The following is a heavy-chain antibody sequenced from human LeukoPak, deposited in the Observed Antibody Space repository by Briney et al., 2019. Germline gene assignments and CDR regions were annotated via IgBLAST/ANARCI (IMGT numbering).Heavy chain of an antibody. V-gene: IGHV5-10-1*01. CDR1: GYTFTSYW. Sequence: PGESLKICCKGSGYTFTSYWISWVRQMPGKGLEWMGTIDPSDSFTNYSPSFQGHVTISADNSISTASLQWSRLKASDTAMYYCARHHYYDTSGYYYDAFDIWGQGTMVTVSS. CDR3: ARHHYYDTSGYYYDAFDI. CDR2: IDPSDSFT. D-gene: IGHD3-22*01. J-gene: IGHJ3*02.